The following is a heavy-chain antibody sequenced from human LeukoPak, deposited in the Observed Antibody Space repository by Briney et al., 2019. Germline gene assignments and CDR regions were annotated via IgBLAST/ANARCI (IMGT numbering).Heavy chain of an antibody. Sequence: GGSLRLSCAASGFIFSRYNMNWVRQAPGKGLEWVSYIGSSSSPIYYADSVKGRFTISRDNARNSLYLQMNSLRDEDTAVYYCAHLVWEYVGGLDVWGQGTTVTVSS. J-gene: IGHJ6*02. CDR2: IGSSSSPI. CDR1: GFIFSRYN. D-gene: IGHD3/OR15-3a*01. CDR3: AHLVWEYVGGLDV. V-gene: IGHV3-48*02.